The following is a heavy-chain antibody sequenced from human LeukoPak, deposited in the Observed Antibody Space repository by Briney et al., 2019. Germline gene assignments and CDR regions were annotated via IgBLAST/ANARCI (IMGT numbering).Heavy chain of an antibody. CDR3: ARATSAYSGLWDY. V-gene: IGHV3-48*01. CDR1: GFTFSSYS. J-gene: IGHJ4*02. D-gene: IGHD2-15*01. CDR2: ISSSSSTI. Sequence: PGGSLRLSCAASGFTFSSYSMNWVRQAPGKGLEWVSYISSSSSTIYYADSVKGRFTISRDNAKNSLYLQMNSLRAEDTAVYYCARATSAYSGLWDYWGQGTLVTVSS.